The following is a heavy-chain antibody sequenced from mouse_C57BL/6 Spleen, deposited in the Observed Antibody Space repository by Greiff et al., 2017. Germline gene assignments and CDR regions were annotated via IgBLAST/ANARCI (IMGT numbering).Heavy chain of an antibody. Sequence: QVQLQQPGAELVKPGASVNMSCKASGYTFTSYWITWVKQRPGQGLEWIGDIYPGSGSTNYNEKFKSKATLTVDTSSSTAYMQLSSLTSEDSAVYYCASITTVVRDYYAMDYWGQGTSVTVSS. CDR1: GYTFTSYW. D-gene: IGHD1-1*01. CDR2: IYPGSGST. CDR3: ASITTVVRDYYAMDY. J-gene: IGHJ4*01. V-gene: IGHV1-55*01.